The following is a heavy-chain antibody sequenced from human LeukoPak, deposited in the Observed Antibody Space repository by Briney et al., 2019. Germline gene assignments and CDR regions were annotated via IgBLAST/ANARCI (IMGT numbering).Heavy chain of an antibody. V-gene: IGHV4-39*01. CDR1: GGSISSSIYH. J-gene: IGHJ4*02. CDR3: AIYTNSAAGY. D-gene: IGHD2-2*02. CDR2: IYHTGTT. Sequence: PSETLSLTCTVSGGSISSSIYHGGWIRQPPGKGLEWIGTIYHTGTTHYNPSLKSRVTISVDTSRNQFSLTLNSMTAADTAVYYCAIYTNSAAGYWGQGPLVAVSS.